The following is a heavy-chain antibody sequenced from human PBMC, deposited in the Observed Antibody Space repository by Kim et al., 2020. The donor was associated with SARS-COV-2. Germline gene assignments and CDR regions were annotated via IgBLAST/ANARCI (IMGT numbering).Heavy chain of an antibody. V-gene: IGHV3-11*04. D-gene: IGHD6-13*01. Sequence: ADSVKGRFTISRDNAKNSLYLQMNSLRAEDTAVYYCARDEGYSSSSGGRHWGQGTLVTVSS. CDR3: ARDEGYSSSSGGRH. J-gene: IGHJ4*02.